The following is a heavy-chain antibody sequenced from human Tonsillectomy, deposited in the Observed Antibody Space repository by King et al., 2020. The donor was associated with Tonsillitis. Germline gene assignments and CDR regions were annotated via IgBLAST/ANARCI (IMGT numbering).Heavy chain of an antibody. CDR2: IDPSDSYT. Sequence: VQLVQSGAEVKKPGESLRISCKGSGYSFTSYWISWVRQMPGKGLEWMGRIDPSDSYTNYSPSFQGHVTISADKSISTAYLQWSSLKASDTAMYYCARHGVGATNYYYGMDVWGQGTTVTVSS. CDR3: ARHGVGATNYYYGMDV. V-gene: IGHV5-10-1*03. J-gene: IGHJ6*02. D-gene: IGHD1-26*01. CDR1: GYSFTSYW.